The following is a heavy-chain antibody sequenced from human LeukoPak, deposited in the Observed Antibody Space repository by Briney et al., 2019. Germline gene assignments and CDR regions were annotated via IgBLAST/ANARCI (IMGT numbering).Heavy chain of an antibody. CDR2: ISYDGSNK. CDR3: ARDLDSGSLDY. CDR1: GFTFSSYA. J-gene: IGHJ4*02. Sequence: GGSLRLSCAASGFTFSSYAMHWVRQAPGKGLEWVAIISYDGSNKYYADSVKGRFTISRDNSKNTLYLQMNSLRAEDTAVYYCARDLDSGSLDYWGQGTLVTVSS. D-gene: IGHD1-26*01. V-gene: IGHV3-30-3*01.